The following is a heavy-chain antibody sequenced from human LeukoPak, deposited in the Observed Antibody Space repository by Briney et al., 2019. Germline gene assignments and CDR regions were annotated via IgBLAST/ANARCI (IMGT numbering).Heavy chain of an antibody. CDR2: INHSGST. V-gene: IGHV4-34*01. CDR1: GGSFSGYY. Sequence: PSETLSLTCAVYGGSFSGYYWSWIRQPPGKGLEWIGEINHSGSTNYNPSLKSRVTISVDTSKNQFSLKLSSVTAADTAVYYCARRSPGTIAGYWGQGTLVTVSS. J-gene: IGHJ4*02. CDR3: ARRSPGTIAGY. D-gene: IGHD1-1*01.